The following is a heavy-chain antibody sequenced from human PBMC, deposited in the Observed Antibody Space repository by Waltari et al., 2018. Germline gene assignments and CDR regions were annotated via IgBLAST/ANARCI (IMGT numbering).Heavy chain of an antibody. V-gene: IGHV3-33*01. CDR2: IWYDGSNK. D-gene: IGHD3-10*01. J-gene: IGHJ3*02. Sequence: QVQLVESGGGVVQPGRSLRLSCAASGFTFSSYGMHWVGQAPGKGLEWVAVIWYDGSNKYYADSVKGRFTISRDNSKNTLYLQMNSLRAEVTAVYYCARCITMVRGVIITYDAFDIWGQGTMVTVSS. CDR1: GFTFSSYG. CDR3: ARCITMVRGVIITYDAFDI.